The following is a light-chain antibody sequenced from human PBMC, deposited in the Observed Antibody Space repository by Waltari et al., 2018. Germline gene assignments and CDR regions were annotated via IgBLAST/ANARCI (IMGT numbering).Light chain of an antibody. CDR1: QSVSSN. CDR3: LQYNNWPPYT. J-gene: IGKJ2*01. Sequence: EIVMTQSPATLSVSPGERATLSCRASQSVSSNLAWYQQKPGQAPRLLIYGASTRASGISARFSGSGSGTEFTLTISSLQSEDFAVYYCLQYNNWPPYTFGQGTKLAIK. CDR2: GAS. V-gene: IGKV3-15*01.